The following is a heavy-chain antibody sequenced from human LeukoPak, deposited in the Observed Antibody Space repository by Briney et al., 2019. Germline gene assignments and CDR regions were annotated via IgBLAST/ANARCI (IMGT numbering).Heavy chain of an antibody. CDR3: ARDGARDIVVVPAADYYYYYMDV. Sequence: SETLSLTCTVSGGSISSYYWSWIRQPPGKGLEWIGYIYTSGSTNYNPSLKSRVTISVDTSKNQFSLKLSSVTAADTAVYYCARDGARDIVVVPAADYYYYYMDVWGKGTTVTVSS. CDR2: IYTSGST. V-gene: IGHV4-4*09. CDR1: GGSISSYY. J-gene: IGHJ6*03. D-gene: IGHD2-2*01.